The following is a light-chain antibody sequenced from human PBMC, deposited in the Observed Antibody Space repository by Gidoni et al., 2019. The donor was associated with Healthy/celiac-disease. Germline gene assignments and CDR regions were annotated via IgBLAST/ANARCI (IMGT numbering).Light chain of an antibody. CDR2: GAS. J-gene: IGKJ3*01. CDR1: QCVSSSY. Sequence: EIVLTQSPGTLSLSPGERATLSCRASQCVSSSYLAWYQQKPGQAPSLLIYGASSRSTCIPYRFSGSGSGTDFTLTISRLEPEDFAVYYCQQYGSSPGFTFGPGTKVDIK. CDR3: QQYGSSPGFT. V-gene: IGKV3-20*01.